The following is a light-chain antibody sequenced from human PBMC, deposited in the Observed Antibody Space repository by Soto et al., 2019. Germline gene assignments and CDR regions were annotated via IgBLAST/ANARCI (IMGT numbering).Light chain of an antibody. V-gene: IGLV2-23*02. CDR1: SSDVGGYNL. Sequence: QSALTQPASVSGSPGQSITISCTGTSSDVGGYNLVSWYQQHPGKAPKLMIYEVSKRPSGGSNGFSGSRSGNTASLTSSGLQAEDEADYCWCSYAGSSRSGYVFGTGAKLTGL. CDR2: EVS. J-gene: IGLJ1*01. CDR3: CSYAGSSRSGYV.